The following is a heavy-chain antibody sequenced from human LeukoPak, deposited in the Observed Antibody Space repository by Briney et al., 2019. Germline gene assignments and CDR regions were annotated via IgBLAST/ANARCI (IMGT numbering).Heavy chain of an antibody. CDR1: GFTFSTYA. J-gene: IGHJ2*01. Sequence: GGSLRLSCAASGFTFSTYAMSWVRQAPGKGLEWVSGISGSGGSTYYSGSVKGRFTTSRENAKNSLYLQMNNLSAGDTAVYYCAREVSDTIMEPWYLDLWGRGTLVIVSS. CDR2: ISGSGGST. D-gene: IGHD5-18*01. CDR3: AREVSDTIMEPWYLDL. V-gene: IGHV3-23*01.